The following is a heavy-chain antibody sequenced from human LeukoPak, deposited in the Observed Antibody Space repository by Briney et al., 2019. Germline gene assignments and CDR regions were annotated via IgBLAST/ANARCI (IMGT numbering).Heavy chain of an antibody. Sequence: GSLRLSCEASGFTFDDYAMYWVRQPPGKGLEWVGSIFHSGSTYYNSSLKRRVSISVDTSKNQFSLKLSSVTAADTAVYYCARANYYDNSGYSRGAFDIWGQGTVVTVSS. CDR2: IFHSGST. J-gene: IGHJ3*02. CDR1: GFTFDDYA. V-gene: IGHV4-38-2*01. CDR3: ARANYYDNSGYSRGAFDI. D-gene: IGHD3-22*01.